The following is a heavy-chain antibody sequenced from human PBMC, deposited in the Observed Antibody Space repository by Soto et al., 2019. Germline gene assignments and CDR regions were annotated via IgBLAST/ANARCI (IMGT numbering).Heavy chain of an antibody. D-gene: IGHD3-10*01. V-gene: IGHV3-53*01. CDR1: GFTVSNNY. CDR2: IYSGGYT. CDR3: GTTPGGGGY. Sequence: EVQLVESGGGLIQPGGSLRLSCAVSGFTVSNNYMSWVRQAPGKGLEGVSVIYSGGYTAYGDSVKGRFTISRDNSKNTTFPQMNTRGPGDPAVFYWGTTPGGGGYWGQGTLVTVSS. J-gene: IGHJ4*02.